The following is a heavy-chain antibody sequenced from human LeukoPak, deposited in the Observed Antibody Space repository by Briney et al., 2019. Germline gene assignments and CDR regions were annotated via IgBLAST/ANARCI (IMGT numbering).Heavy chain of an antibody. CDR1: GFTFSSYG. D-gene: IGHD6-19*01. Sequence: TGGSLRLSCAASGFTFSSYGMHWVRQAPGKGLEWVAVIPYDGSNKYYADSVKGRFTISRDNSKNTLYLQMNSLRAEDTAVYYCAKGWHSSGWYVREFDYWGQGTLVTVSS. CDR2: IPYDGSNK. CDR3: AKGWHSSGWYVREFDY. V-gene: IGHV3-30*18. J-gene: IGHJ4*02.